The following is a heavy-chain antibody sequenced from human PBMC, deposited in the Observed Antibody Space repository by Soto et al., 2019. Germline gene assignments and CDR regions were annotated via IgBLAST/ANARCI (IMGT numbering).Heavy chain of an antibody. D-gene: IGHD3-9*01. CDR1: GFSLSTTGVG. CDR2: IFWDDDK. V-gene: IGHV2-5*02. CDR3: ASSTGYRIFDC. J-gene: IGHJ4*02. Sequence: QITLKESGPTLVKPTQTLTLTCTFSGFSLSTTGVGVGWIRQPPGKALEWLALIFWDDDKRYSPSLKSRLTITKDTTKNQVVLTMTNMDPVDTATYYCASSTGYRIFDCWGQGTLVAVSS.